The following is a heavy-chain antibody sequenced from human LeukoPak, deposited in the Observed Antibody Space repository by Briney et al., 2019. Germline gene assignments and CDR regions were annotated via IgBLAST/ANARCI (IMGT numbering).Heavy chain of an antibody. J-gene: IGHJ4*02. D-gene: IGHD2-8*01. V-gene: IGHV1-18*01. CDR3: ARDRGYTLLGYCTNGVCFEIDY. CDR1: GYTFTSYG. Sequence: ASVKVSCKASGYTFTSYGITWVRQAPGQGLEWMGWISPYKGNTNYAQKFQGRVTMTRDTSTSTVYMELSSLRSEDTAVYYCARDRGYTLLGYCTNGVCFEIDYWGQGTLVTVSS. CDR2: ISPYKGNT.